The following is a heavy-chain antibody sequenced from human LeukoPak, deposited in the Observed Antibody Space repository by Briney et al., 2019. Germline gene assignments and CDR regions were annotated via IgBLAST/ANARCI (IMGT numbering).Heavy chain of an antibody. Sequence: GGSLRLSCAASGFTFSRCDMHWVRQAPGKGLEWVAFVLYDGSLKYYADSVRGRVTISRDNAKNSLYLQMNSLRAEDTAVYYCASNWNDYAFDIWGQGTMVTVSS. J-gene: IGHJ3*02. V-gene: IGHV3-30*02. CDR1: GFTFSRCD. CDR2: VLYDGSLK. CDR3: ASNWNDYAFDI. D-gene: IGHD1-20*01.